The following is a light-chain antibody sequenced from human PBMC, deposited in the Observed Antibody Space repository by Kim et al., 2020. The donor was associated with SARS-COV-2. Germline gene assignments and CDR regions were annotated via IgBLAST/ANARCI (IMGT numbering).Light chain of an antibody. V-gene: IGKV1-5*03. J-gene: IGKJ4*01. Sequence: ASVGDRVTITCRASQSISSWLAWYQQKPGKAPKLLIYKASSLESGVPSRFSGSGSGTEFTLTISSLQPDDFATYYCQQYNSYPPTFGGGTKVDIK. CDR2: KAS. CDR3: QQYNSYPPT. CDR1: QSISSW.